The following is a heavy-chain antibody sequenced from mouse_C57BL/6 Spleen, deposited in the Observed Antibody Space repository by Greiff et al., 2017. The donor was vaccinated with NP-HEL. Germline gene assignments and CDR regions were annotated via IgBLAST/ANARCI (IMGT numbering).Heavy chain of an antibody. J-gene: IGHJ2*01. CDR3: ARGGGYHYFDY. Sequence: EVQVVESGPGLVKPSQSLSLTCSVTGYSITSGYYWNWIRQFPGNKLEWMGYISYDGSNHYNPSLKNRISITRDTSKNQFVLKLNSVTTEDTATYYCARGGGYHYFDYWGQGTTLTVSS. D-gene: IGHD2-2*01. CDR2: ISYDGSN. CDR1: GYSITSGYY. V-gene: IGHV3-6*01.